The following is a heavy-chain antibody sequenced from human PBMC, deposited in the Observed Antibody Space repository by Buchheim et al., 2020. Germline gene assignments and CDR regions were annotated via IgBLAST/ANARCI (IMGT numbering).Heavy chain of an antibody. V-gene: IGHV3-7*01. CDR1: GFTFSSYW. D-gene: IGHD3-22*01. CDR3: AGVDYYDSSGYYSVGAFDI. Sequence: EVQLVESGGGLVQPGGSLRLSCAASGFTFSSYWMSWVRQAPGKGLEWVANIKQDGSEKYYVDSVKGRFTISRDNAKNSLYLQMNSLRAEDTAVYYCAGVDYYDSSGYYSVGAFDIWGQGT. J-gene: IGHJ3*02. CDR2: IKQDGSEK.